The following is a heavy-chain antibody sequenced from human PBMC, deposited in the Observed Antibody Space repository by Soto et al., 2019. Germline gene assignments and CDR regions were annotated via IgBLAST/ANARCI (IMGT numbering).Heavy chain of an antibody. V-gene: IGHV3-23*01. D-gene: IGHD5-18*01. J-gene: IGHJ4*02. CDR2: ISGSGGST. CDR1: GFTFSSYA. CDR3: AKVQQLWGIFDY. Sequence: EVQLLESGGGLVQPGGSLRLSCAASGFTFSSYAMSWVRQAPGKGLEWVSAISGSGGSTYYADSVKGRFTISRDNSKNTLYLQMNSLRAEDTDVYYCAKVQQLWGIFDYWGQGTLVTVSS.